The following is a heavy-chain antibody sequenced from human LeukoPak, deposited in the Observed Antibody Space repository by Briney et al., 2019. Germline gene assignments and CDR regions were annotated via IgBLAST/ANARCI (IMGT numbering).Heavy chain of an antibody. V-gene: IGHV4-4*07. CDR1: GGSISSCY. CDR2: IYTSGST. J-gene: IGHJ6*02. D-gene: IGHD2-8*01. CDR3: ARDRLNIVLMVYATDYYGMDV. Sequence: PSETLSLTCTVSGGSISSCYWSWIRQPAGKGLEWIGRIYTSGSTNYNPSLKSRVTMSVDTSKNQFSLKLSSVTAADTAVYYCARDRLNIVLMVYATDYYGMDVWGQGTTVTVSS.